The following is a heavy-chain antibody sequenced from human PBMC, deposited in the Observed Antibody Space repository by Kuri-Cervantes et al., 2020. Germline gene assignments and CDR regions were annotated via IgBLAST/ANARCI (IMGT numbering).Heavy chain of an antibody. D-gene: IGHD1-26*01. J-gene: IGHJ2*01. CDR3: ARVCGGSYRCSYWYFDL. CDR2: INPNSGGT. V-gene: IGHV1-2*04. CDR1: GYTFTDYC. Sequence: ASVKVSCKASGYTFTDYCFHWVRQAPGQGLEWMGWINPNSGGTNSAEKFQGWVTMTRDTSISTACMELSRLRSDDTAVYYCARVCGGSYRCSYWYFDLWGRGTLVTVSS.